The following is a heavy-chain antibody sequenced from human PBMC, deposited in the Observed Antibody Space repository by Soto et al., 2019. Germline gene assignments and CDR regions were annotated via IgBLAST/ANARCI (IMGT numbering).Heavy chain of an antibody. CDR3: AREGGRGYQLLGWFDP. D-gene: IGHD2-2*01. Sequence: QVQLVESGGGVVQPGRSLRLSCAASGFTFSSYGMHWVRQAPGKGLEWVAVIWYDGSNKYYAASVKGRFTISRDNSKTALYLQMNSLRAEDTAVYYCAREGGRGYQLLGWFDPWGQGTLVTVSS. V-gene: IGHV3-33*01. CDR2: IWYDGSNK. J-gene: IGHJ5*02. CDR1: GFTFSSYG.